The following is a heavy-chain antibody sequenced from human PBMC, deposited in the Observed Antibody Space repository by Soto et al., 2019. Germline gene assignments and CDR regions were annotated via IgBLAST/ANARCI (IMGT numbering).Heavy chain of an antibody. J-gene: IGHJ6*02. CDR2: IIPIFGTA. Sequence: QVQLVQSGAEVQKPGSSVKVSCKASGGTFSSYAISWLRQAPVQGLEWMGGIIPIFGTANYAQKFQGRVTITADESTSTAYMELSSLRSEDTAVYYCARYYGDYNYYYYGMDVWGQGTTVTVSS. CDR3: ARYYGDYNYYYYGMDV. V-gene: IGHV1-69*01. D-gene: IGHD4-17*01. CDR1: GGTFSSYA.